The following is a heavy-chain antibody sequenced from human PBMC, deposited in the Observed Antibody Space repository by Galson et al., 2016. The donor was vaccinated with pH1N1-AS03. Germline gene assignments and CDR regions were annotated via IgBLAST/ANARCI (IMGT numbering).Heavy chain of an antibody. CDR2: IYWDDEK. CDR1: GFSLNTSEVG. V-gene: IGHV2-5*02. CDR3: ARDYYGYFADWFDP. D-gene: IGHD3-22*01. Sequence: PALVKPTQTLTLTCTLSGFSLNTSEVGVGWIRQPPGKALEWLALIYWDDEKRYKTSLKSRLTITKDTSKNQVFLIMTNMDPADTATYYCARDYYGYFADWFDPWGQGTLVTVSS. J-gene: IGHJ5*02.